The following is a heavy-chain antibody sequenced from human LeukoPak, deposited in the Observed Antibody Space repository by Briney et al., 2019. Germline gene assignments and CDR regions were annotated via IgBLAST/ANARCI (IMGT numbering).Heavy chain of an antibody. J-gene: IGHJ4*02. Sequence: ASVKVSCKASGYTFTSYYMHWVRQAPGQGLEWMGIINPSGGSTSYAQKFQGRVTMTRDTSTSTVYMELSSLRSEDTAVYYCARDLGYCSGGSCLFFDYWGQGTLVTVSS. CDR2: INPSGGST. CDR3: ARDLGYCSGGSCLFFDY. D-gene: IGHD2-15*01. V-gene: IGHV1-46*01. CDR1: GYTFTSYY.